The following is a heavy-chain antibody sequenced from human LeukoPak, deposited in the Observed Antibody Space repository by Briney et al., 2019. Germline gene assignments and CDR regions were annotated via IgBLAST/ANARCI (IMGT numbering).Heavy chain of an antibody. V-gene: IGHV6-1*01. CDR3: ARATYDSSGYYVNHFDY. D-gene: IGHD3-22*01. CDR2: TYYRSKWYN. CDR1: GDSVSSNSAA. J-gene: IGHJ4*02. Sequence: SQTLSLTCAISGDSVSSNSAAWNWIRQSPSRGLEWLGRTYYRSKWYNDYAVSVKSRITINPDTSKNQFSLQLNSVTPEDTAVYYCARATYDSSGYYVNHFDYWGQGTLVTVSS.